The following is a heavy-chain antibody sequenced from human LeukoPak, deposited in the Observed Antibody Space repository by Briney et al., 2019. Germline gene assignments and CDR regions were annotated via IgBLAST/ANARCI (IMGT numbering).Heavy chain of an antibody. CDR3: AKDLGVRTTVTTYDY. CDR1: GFTFSSYW. V-gene: IGHV3-7*01. J-gene: IGHJ4*02. CDR2: IKQDGSEK. D-gene: IGHD4-17*01. Sequence: GGSLRLSCAASGFTFSSYWMSWVRQAPGKGLEWVANIKQDGSEKYYVDSVKGRFTISRDNAKNSLYLQMNSLRAEDTAVYYCAKDLGVRTTVTTYDYWGQGTLVTVSS.